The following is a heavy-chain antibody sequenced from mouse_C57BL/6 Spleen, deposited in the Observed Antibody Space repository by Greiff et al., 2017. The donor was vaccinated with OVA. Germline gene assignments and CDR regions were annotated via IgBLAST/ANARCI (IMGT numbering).Heavy chain of an antibody. V-gene: IGHV1-50*01. Sequence: QVQLQQPGAELVKPGASVKLSCKASGYTFTSYWMQWVKQRPGQGLEWIGEIDPSDSYTNYNQKFKGKATLTVDTSSSTAYMQLSSLTSEDSAVYYCASERGDGNYVGFAYWGQGTLVTVSA. CDR3: ASERGDGNYVGFAY. J-gene: IGHJ3*01. CDR2: IDPSDSYT. D-gene: IGHD2-1*01. CDR1: GYTFTSYW.